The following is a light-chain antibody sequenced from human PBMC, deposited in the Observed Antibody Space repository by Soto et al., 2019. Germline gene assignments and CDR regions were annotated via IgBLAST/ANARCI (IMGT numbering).Light chain of an antibody. CDR3: ISYTSSSTPYV. CDR2: EVT. Sequence: QSVLTQPASVSGSPGQSITMSCTGTSSDVGAHNHVSWYQQHPGKAPKLMIYEVTNRPSGVSNRFSGSKSGNTASLTISGLQAEDEADYYCISYTSSSTPYVFGPGTKLTVL. CDR1: SSDVGAHNH. J-gene: IGLJ1*01. V-gene: IGLV2-14*01.